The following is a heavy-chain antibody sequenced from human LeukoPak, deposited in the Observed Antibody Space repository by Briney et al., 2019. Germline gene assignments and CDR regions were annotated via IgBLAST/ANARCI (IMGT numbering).Heavy chain of an antibody. D-gene: IGHD6-13*01. CDR2: IYSSGST. V-gene: IGHV4-59*12. CDR1: GGSISGYY. J-gene: IGHJ5*02. CDR3: ARGQQWFDP. Sequence: SETLSLTCTVSGGSISGYYWTWIRQPPGKGLEWIGYIYSSGSTKYNPSLKSPITISVDTSKNQLSLKLSSVTTADTAVYYCARGQQWFDPWGQGTLVTVSS.